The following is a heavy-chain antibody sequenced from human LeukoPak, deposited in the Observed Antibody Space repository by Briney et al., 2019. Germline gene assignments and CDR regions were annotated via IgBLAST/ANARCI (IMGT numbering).Heavy chain of an antibody. CDR3: ARDSDYGSGSYYRPFDY. CDR2: INPSGGST. CDR1: GYTFTSYY. J-gene: IGHJ4*02. D-gene: IGHD3-10*01. V-gene: IGHV1-46*01. Sequence: ASVKVSCKASGYTFTSYYMHWVRQAPGQGLEWMGIINPSGGSTSHAQKFQGRVTMTRDTSTSTVYMELSSLRSEDTAVYYCARDSDYGSGSYYRPFDYWGQGTLVTVSS.